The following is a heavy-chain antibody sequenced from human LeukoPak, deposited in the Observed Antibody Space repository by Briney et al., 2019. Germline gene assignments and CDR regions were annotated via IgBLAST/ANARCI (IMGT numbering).Heavy chain of an antibody. J-gene: IGHJ4*02. CDR1: GFTFSSYW. Sequence: GGSLRLSCAASGFTFSSYWMNWARQAPGKGLEWVASINHNGNVNYYVDSVKGRFTISRDNAKNSLYLQMSNLRAEDTAVYFCARVPLLWFGESGYFDYWGQGTLVTVSS. D-gene: IGHD3-10*01. V-gene: IGHV3-7*03. CDR2: INHNGNVN. CDR3: ARVPLLWFGESGYFDY.